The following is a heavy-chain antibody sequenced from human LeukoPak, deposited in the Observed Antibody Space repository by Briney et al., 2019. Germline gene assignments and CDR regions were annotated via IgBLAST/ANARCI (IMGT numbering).Heavy chain of an antibody. CDR2: ISSSGSTI. Sequence: PGGSLRLSCSASGFTFKNYALSWVRQAPGKGLEWVSYISSSGSTIYYADSVKGRLTISRDNAKNSLYLQMNSLRAEDTAVYYCARDEYYYDSSGYPPDYWGQGTLVTVSS. J-gene: IGHJ4*02. CDR1: GFTFKNYA. V-gene: IGHV3-11*04. CDR3: ARDEYYYDSSGYPPDY. D-gene: IGHD3-22*01.